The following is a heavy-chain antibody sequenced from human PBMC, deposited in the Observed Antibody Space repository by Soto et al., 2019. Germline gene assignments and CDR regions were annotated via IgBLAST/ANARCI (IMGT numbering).Heavy chain of an antibody. V-gene: IGHV4-59*01. CDR1: GGSISSYY. D-gene: IGHD6-19*01. CDR3: ARSIAVAVNFDY. J-gene: IGHJ4*02. Sequence: SETLSLTCTVSGGSISSYYWSWIRQPPGKGLEWIGYIYYSGSTNYNPSLKSRVTISVDTSKNQFSLKLSSVTAADTAVYYCARSIAVAVNFDYWGQGTLVTVSS. CDR2: IYYSGST.